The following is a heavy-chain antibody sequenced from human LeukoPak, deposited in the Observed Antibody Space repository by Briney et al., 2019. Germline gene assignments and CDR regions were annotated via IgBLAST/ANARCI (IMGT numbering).Heavy chain of an antibody. D-gene: IGHD2-15*01. J-gene: IGHJ4*02. CDR1: GFTLSDFW. CDR3: ARNPRNLGYWDY. V-gene: IGHV3-7*01. Sequence: GGSVRLSCEASGFTLSDFWMNWVRQAPGKGLEWVANIKQDGSEMYYADSVKGRFTISRDNAKNSLYLQMKSLRAEDTAVYYCARNPRNLGYWDYWGQGTLVTVSS. CDR2: IKQDGSEM.